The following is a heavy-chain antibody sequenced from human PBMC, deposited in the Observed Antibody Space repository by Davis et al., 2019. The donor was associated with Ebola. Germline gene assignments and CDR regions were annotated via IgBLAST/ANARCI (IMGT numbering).Heavy chain of an antibody. Sequence: PGGSLRLSCAASGFSFNKFGLTWVRQAPGKGLEWLAVISQDGKNPYYADSVKGRFTISRDNPKNTLYLQMNSLTIEDTAVYYCVSDPPNSGFNFRDWGQGAQVAVSS. J-gene: IGHJ1*01. D-gene: IGHD3-22*01. V-gene: IGHV3-30*03. CDR1: GFSFNKFG. CDR3: VSDPPNSGFNFRD. CDR2: ISQDGKNP.